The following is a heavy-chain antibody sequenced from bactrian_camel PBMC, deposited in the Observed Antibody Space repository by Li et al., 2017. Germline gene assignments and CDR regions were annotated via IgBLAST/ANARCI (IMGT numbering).Heavy chain of an antibody. CDR1: GYTYNRNC. CDR3: AAGWSYGVGTLLRRHYDY. Sequence: HVQLVESGGGSVQAGGSLRLSCAASGYTYNRNCMAWFRQAPGKEREGVARIYTGSGNTYYADSVKGRFTISQDNAKKTTFLQMDQLKTEDTAIYYCAAGWSYGVGTLLRRHYDYWGQGTQVTVS. CDR2: IYTGSGNT. V-gene: IGHV3S1*01. D-gene: IGHD5*01. J-gene: IGHJ4*01.